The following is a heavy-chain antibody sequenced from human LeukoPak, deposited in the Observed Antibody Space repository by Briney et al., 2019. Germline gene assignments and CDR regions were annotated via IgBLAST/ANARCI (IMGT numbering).Heavy chain of an antibody. Sequence: GGSLRLSCAASGFSFSSYWMSWVRQAPGKGLEGVANINPDGSNMLYVDSVKGRFTISRDNAKNSLYLQMNNLRAEDTAVYCCVSGFLQWLYWGQGTLVTVSS. D-gene: IGHD3-3*01. CDR1: GFSFSSYW. CDR3: VSGFLQWLY. CDR2: INPDGSNM. V-gene: IGHV3-7*01. J-gene: IGHJ4*02.